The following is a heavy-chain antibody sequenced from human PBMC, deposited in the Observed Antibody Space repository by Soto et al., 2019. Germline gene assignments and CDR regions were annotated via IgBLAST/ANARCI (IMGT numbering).Heavy chain of an antibody. CDR2: IYYSGST. Sequence: SETLSLTCTVSGGSISSYYWSWIRQPPGKGLEWIGYIYYSGSTNYNPSLKSRVTISVDTSKNQFSLKLSSVTAADTAVYYCARRASIAAAGNRYWFDPWGQGTLVTVSS. J-gene: IGHJ5*02. CDR3: ARRASIAAAGNRYWFDP. D-gene: IGHD6-13*01. CDR1: GGSISSYY. V-gene: IGHV4-59*01.